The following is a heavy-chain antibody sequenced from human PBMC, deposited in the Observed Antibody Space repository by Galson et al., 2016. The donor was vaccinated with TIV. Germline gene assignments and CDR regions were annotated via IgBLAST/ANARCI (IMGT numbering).Heavy chain of an antibody. D-gene: IGHD3-10*01. V-gene: IGHV3-30*03. Sequence: SLRLSCAASGFIFIDYGMNWVRQAPGKGLEWVAVISYDGSNQHYRDSVKGRFTISRDNSTNTLYLQMKSLRVEDTAVYYWVLPMLYGFDIWGQGTMVTVSS. J-gene: IGHJ3*02. CDR3: VLPMLYGFDI. CDR1: GFIFIDYG. CDR2: ISYDGSNQ.